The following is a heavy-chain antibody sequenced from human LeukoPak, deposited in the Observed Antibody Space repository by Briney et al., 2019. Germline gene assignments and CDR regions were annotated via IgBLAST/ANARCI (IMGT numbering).Heavy chain of an antibody. CDR1: GYNYATSG. Sequence: GASVKVSCKTSGYNYATSGISWVRQAPGQGLEWMGWISVQNGNVKYSQGFQGRVNLTTDTSTTSAYMDLRSLTSDDTAVYYCARDSGSYWNYFDYWGQGTLVTVSS. V-gene: IGHV1-18*01. CDR3: ARDSGSYWNYFDY. D-gene: IGHD1-26*01. CDR2: ISVQNGNV. J-gene: IGHJ4*02.